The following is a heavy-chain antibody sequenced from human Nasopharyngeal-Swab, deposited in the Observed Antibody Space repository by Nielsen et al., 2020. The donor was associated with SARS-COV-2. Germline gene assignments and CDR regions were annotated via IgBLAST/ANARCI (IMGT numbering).Heavy chain of an antibody. CDR1: GVIFSKYW. CDR2: VNQDGSRT. CDR3: VKHQGSSSDQ. J-gene: IGHJ4*02. V-gene: IGHV3-74*01. Sequence: ESLKISCVTSGVIFSKYWMHWVRQAPGKGLVWVSRVNQDGSRTDYADSVRGRFTISRDNAKNTLYLQMNSLRVEDTALYYCVKHQGSSSDQWGQGTLVTVSS.